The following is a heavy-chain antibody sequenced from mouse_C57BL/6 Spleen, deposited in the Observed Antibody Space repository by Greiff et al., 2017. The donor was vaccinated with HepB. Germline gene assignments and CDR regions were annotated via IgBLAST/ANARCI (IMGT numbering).Heavy chain of an antibody. J-gene: IGHJ1*03. CDR1: GYTFTSYT. V-gene: IGHV1-4*01. D-gene: IGHD2-5*01. CDR2: INPSSGYT. Sequence: QVHVKQSGAELARPGASVKMSCKASGYTFTSYTMHWVKQRPGQGLEWIGYINPSSGYTKYNQKFKDKATLTADKSSSTAYMQLSSLTSEDSAVYYCARSPYYSNYVEWYFDVWGTGTTVTVSS. CDR3: ARSPYYSNYVEWYFDV.